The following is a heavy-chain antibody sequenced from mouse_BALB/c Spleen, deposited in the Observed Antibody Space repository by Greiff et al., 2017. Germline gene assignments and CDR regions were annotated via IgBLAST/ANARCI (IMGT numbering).Heavy chain of an antibody. D-gene: IGHD2-10*02. CDR2: ISSGGSYT. Sequence: DVQLVESGGGLVKPGGSLKLSCAASGFTFSSYAMSWVRQTPEKRLEWVATISSGGSYTYYPDSVKGRFTISRDNAKNTLYLQMSSLRSEDTAMYYCARFPYGNYPCWYFDVWGAGTTVTVSS. V-gene: IGHV5-9-3*01. CDR1: GFTFSSYA. J-gene: IGHJ1*01. CDR3: ARFPYGNYPCWYFDV.